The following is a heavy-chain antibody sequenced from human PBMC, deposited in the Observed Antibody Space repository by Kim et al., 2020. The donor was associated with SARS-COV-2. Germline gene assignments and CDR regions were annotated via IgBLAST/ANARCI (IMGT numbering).Heavy chain of an antibody. J-gene: IGHJ3*02. Sequence: GGSLRLSCAASGFTVSSNYMSWVRQAPGKGLEWVSVIYSGGSTYYADSVKGRFTISRDNSKNTLYLQMNSLRAEDTAVYYCARDRGRDGYNEAFDIWGQGTMVTVSS. CDR3: ARDRGRDGYNEAFDI. CDR2: IYSGGST. D-gene: IGHD3-16*01. CDR1: GFTVSSNY. V-gene: IGHV3-66*01.